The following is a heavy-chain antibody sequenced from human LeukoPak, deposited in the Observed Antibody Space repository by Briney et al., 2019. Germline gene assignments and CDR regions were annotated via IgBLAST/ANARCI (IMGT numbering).Heavy chain of an antibody. Sequence: GGSLRLSCAASGFTFSSLTMHWVRQAPGKGLEYVSAISSNGGSTFYADSVKGRFSISRDDSKNTLYLQMSSMRAEDTAVYYCVNQISGWVSWGQGTLVTVSS. CDR1: GFTFSSLT. J-gene: IGHJ5*02. CDR3: VNQISGWVS. V-gene: IGHV3-64D*06. CDR2: ISSNGGST. D-gene: IGHD6-19*01.